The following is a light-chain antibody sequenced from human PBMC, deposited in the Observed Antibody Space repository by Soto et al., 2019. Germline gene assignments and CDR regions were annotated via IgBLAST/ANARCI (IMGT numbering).Light chain of an antibody. V-gene: IGLV1-40*01. CDR2: SDF. CDR1: SSNFGAGHD. CDR3: SSYAGSSNV. Sequence: QSVLTQPPSVSGAPGQTVTISCTGSSSNFGAGHDVNWYQQLPGSAPKLVIYSDFKRPSGVPARFSGSRSGTSASLAITGLQPEDEASYYCSSYAGSSNVFGTGTKLTVL. J-gene: IGLJ1*01.